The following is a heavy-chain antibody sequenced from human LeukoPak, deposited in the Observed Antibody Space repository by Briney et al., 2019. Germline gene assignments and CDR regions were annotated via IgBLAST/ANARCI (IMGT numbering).Heavy chain of an antibody. CDR3: ARVPPPTLNIVVVPAFNWFDP. D-gene: IGHD2-2*01. J-gene: IGHJ5*02. Sequence: ASVTVSCKASGYTFTSYGISWVRQAPGQGLEWMGWISAYNGNTNYAQKLQGRVTMTTDTSTSTAYMELRSLRSDDTAVYYCARVPPPTLNIVVVPAFNWFDPWGQGTLVTVSS. CDR2: ISAYNGNT. CDR1: GYTFTSYG. V-gene: IGHV1-18*01.